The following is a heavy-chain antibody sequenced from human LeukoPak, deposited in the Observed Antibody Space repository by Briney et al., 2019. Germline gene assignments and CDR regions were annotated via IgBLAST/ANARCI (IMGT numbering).Heavy chain of an antibody. CDR1: GGTFSSYA. CDR2: IIPIFGTA. D-gene: IGHD3-10*01. Sequence: SVKVSCKASGGTFSSYAISWVRQAPGQGLEWMGGIIPIFGTANYAQKFQGRVTITADKSTSTAYMELSSLRSEDTAVYYCTKDSQRITMVRGVIRRQNYYYYYMDVWGKGTTVTVSS. CDR3: TKDSQRITMVRGVIRRQNYYYYYMDV. V-gene: IGHV1-69*06. J-gene: IGHJ6*03.